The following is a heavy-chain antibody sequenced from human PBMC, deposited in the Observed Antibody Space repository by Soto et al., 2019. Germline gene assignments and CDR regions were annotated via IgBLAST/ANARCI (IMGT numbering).Heavy chain of an antibody. CDR2: IRSKPGTDAT. J-gene: IGHJ5*02. D-gene: IGHD3-9*01. V-gene: IGHV3-73*01. CDR3: TRALPQKNFDILTGPFDP. CDR1: GFTFSDHY. Sequence: GGSLRLSCAASGFTFSDHYMDWVRQAPGEGLEWVGRIRSKPGTDATAYSASVKGRFTISIDDSKNMAYLQMSSLKIEDTAVYYCTRALPQKNFDILTGPFDPWGQGTLVTVSS.